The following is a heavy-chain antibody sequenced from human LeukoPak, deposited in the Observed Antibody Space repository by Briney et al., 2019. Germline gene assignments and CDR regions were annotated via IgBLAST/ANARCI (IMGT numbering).Heavy chain of an antibody. Sequence: SETLSLTCTVSGGSVSSSSYYWSWIRQPPGKGLEWIGYIYYDGYTNYNPSLKSRVTISIDTSKNQFSLKLSSVTAADTAVYYCARDDPLRYRSNGMDVWGQGTTVTVSS. D-gene: IGHD4-11*01. J-gene: IGHJ6*02. CDR2: IYYDGYT. CDR1: GGSVSSSSYY. CDR3: ARDDPLRYRSNGMDV. V-gene: IGHV4-61*01.